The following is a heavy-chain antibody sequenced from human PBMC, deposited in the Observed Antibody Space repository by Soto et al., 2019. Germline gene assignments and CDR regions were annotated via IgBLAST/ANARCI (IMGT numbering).Heavy chain of an antibody. Sequence: SETLSLTCTVSGGSISSGGYYWSWIRQHPGKGLEWIGYIYYIGSTYYNPSLKSRVTISVDTSKNQFSLKLSSVTAADTAVYYCARVFSDRSSFFDPWGQGTLVTVSS. V-gene: IGHV4-31*03. CDR1: GGSISSGGYY. J-gene: IGHJ5*02. CDR3: ARVFSDRSSFFDP. CDR2: IYYIGST. D-gene: IGHD6-13*01.